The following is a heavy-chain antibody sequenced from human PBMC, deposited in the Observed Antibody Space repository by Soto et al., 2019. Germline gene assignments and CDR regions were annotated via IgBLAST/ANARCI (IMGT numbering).Heavy chain of an antibody. D-gene: IGHD3-9*01. CDR1: GFTVNSNY. CDR2: SYSDGST. Sequence: EVQLVESGGGLVQPGGSLRLSCAASGFTVNSNYMSWVRQAPGKGLEWVSVSYSDGSTYYADSVKGRFIISRDNSNNTPYFQMNSLRAEDTAVYYCATLTKYDILTGFYPCWGQGTLVTVSS. J-gene: IGHJ4*02. V-gene: IGHV3-66*01. CDR3: ATLTKYDILTGFYPC.